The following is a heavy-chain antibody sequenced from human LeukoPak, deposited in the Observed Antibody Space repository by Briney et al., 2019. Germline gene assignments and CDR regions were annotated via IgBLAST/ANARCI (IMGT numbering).Heavy chain of an antibody. V-gene: IGHV3-23*01. CDR3: SKDLRIGTLGYFDY. D-gene: IGHD1-1*01. Sequence: GGSLRLSCAASGFTLNSYGMSWVRQAPGKGLEWVSSISGSRTYYADSVKGRFTISRDNSKNTLYLQMSSLRAEDTAVHYCSKDLRIGTLGYFDYWGQGTLVSVSS. CDR1: GFTLNSYG. CDR2: ISGSRT. J-gene: IGHJ4*02.